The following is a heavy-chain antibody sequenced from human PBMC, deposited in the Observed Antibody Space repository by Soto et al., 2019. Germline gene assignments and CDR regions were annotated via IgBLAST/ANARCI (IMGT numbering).Heavy chain of an antibody. CDR1: GFTFSSYA. CDR2: ISGSGGST. V-gene: IGHV3-23*01. CDR3: ASKTRAKVPADNWFDP. D-gene: IGHD2-2*01. Sequence: GGSLRLSCAASGFTFSSYAMSWVRQAPGKGLEWVSAISGSGGSTYYADSVKGRFTISRDNSKNTLYLQMNSLRAEDTAVYYCASKTRAKVPADNWFDPWGQGTLVTVSS. J-gene: IGHJ5*02.